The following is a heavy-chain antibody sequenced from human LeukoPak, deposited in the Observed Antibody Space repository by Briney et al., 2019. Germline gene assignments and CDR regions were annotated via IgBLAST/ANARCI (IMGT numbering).Heavy chain of an antibody. CDR3: AREGYSSSWSRDNYYYYMDV. CDR1: GFTFSSYS. J-gene: IGHJ6*03. V-gene: IGHV3-21*01. CDR2: ISSSSSYI. D-gene: IGHD6-13*01. Sequence: GGSLRLSCAASGFTFSSYSMNWVRQAPGKGLEWVSSISSSSSYIYYADSVKGRFTISRDNAKNSLYLQMNSLRAEDTAVYYCAREGYSSSWSRDNYYYYMDVWGKGTTVTVSS.